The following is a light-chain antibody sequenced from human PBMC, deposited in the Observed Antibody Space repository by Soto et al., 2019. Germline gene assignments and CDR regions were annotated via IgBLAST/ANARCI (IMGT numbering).Light chain of an antibody. Sequence: QSVLTQPPSASGTPGQSVTISCSGSSSNIGSNYVYWYQQLPGTAPKLLIYRSYQRPSGVPDRFSGSRSGTSAFLAISGLRSEDEADYYCAAWDDSLSGPHWAFGGGTKVTVL. CDR2: RSY. CDR3: AAWDDSLSGPHWA. J-gene: IGLJ3*02. CDR1: SSNIGSNY. V-gene: IGLV1-47*01.